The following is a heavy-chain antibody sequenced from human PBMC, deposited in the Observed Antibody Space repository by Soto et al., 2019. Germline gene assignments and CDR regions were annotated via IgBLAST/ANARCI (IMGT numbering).Heavy chain of an antibody. CDR3: ARNTKSAAGADYYGLDV. J-gene: IGHJ6*02. D-gene: IGHD4-17*01. CDR1: GFTFGDRY. V-gene: IGHV3-11*01. Sequence: GGSLQLSCAASGFTFGDRYMSWIRQAPGKGLEWVSYVSSSGFTIYYADSVKGRFTISRDNAKNSLYLQMNSLRAEDTAVYYCARNTKSAAGADYYGLDVWGHGTTVIVSS. CDR2: VSSSGFTI.